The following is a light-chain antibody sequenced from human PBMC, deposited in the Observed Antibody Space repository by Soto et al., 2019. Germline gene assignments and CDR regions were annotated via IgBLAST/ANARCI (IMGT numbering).Light chain of an antibody. CDR2: EVS. CDR1: SSDVGAYNY. Sequence: QSALTQPPSASGSPGQSVTISCTGTSSDVGAYNYVSWYQRHPGKAPKLLIYEVSKWASGVPDRFSGSKSGNTASLTVSGLQADDEADYYCVSYTIEKNLIFGGGTKVTVL. J-gene: IGLJ2*01. V-gene: IGLV2-8*01. CDR3: VSYTIEKNLI.